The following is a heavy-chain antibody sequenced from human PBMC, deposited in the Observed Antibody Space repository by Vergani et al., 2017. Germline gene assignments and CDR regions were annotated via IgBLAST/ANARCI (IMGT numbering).Heavy chain of an antibody. J-gene: IGHJ3*02. CDR1: GYTFTGYY. CDR3: ERVPTYCSSTSCYSGAFDI. V-gene: IGHV1-2*02. CDR2: INPNSGGT. D-gene: IGHD2-2*01. Sequence: QVQLVQSGAEVKKPGASVKVSCKASGYTFTGYYMHWVRQAPGQGLEWMGWINPNSGGTNYAQKFQGRVTMTRGTSISTSYMELSRLRSDDTAVYYCERVPTYCSSTSCYSGAFDIWGQGTMVTVSS.